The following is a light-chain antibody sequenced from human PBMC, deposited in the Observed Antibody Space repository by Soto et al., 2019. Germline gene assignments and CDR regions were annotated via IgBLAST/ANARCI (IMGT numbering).Light chain of an antibody. Sequence: EIVMTQSPATLSVSPGERATLSCRASQSVSSNLAWYQQKPGQAPRLLIYGASTSATGIPDRFSGSGSGTEFTLTISSLQSEDFAVYYCQQYNNWRPWTFGQGTKVEI. CDR1: QSVSSN. V-gene: IGKV3-15*01. CDR2: GAS. CDR3: QQYNNWRPWT. J-gene: IGKJ1*01.